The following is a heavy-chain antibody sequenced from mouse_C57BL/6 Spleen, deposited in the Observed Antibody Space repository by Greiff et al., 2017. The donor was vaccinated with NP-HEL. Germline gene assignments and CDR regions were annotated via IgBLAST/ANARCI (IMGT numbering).Heavy chain of an antibody. D-gene: IGHD2-5*01. Sequence: EVQLQESGPVLVKPGASVKMSCKASGYTFTDYYMNWVKQSHGKSLEWIGVINPYNGGTSYNQKFKGKATLTVDKSSSTAYMELNSLTSEDSAVYYCAREGNSNPFAYWGQGTLVTVSA. J-gene: IGHJ3*01. CDR3: AREGNSNPFAY. V-gene: IGHV1-19*01. CDR1: GYTFTDYY. CDR2: INPYNGGT.